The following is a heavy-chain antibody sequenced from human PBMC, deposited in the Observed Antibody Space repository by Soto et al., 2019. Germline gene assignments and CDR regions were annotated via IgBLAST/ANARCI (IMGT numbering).Heavy chain of an antibody. CDR2: ISSSTSYT. V-gene: IGHV3-11*06. D-gene: IGHD3-22*01. Sequence: PGGSLRLSCAASGLIFSDYYMTWIRQAPGKGLEWISYISSSTSYTNYADSVKGRFTMSRDNAKSSVYLQMNSLRPEDTAVYYCATDDSRVLEYFDYWGRGTLVTVSS. CDR3: ATDDSRVLEYFDY. CDR1: GLIFSDYY. J-gene: IGHJ4*02.